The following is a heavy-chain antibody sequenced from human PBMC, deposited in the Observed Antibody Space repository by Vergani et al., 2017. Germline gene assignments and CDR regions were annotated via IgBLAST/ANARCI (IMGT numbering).Heavy chain of an antibody. CDR1: GGSISSSSYY. J-gene: IGHJ6*02. CDR2: IYYSGST. Sequence: QLQLQESGPGLVKPSETLSLTCTVSGGSISSSSYYWGWIRQPPGKGLEWIGGIYYSGSTYYNPSLKSRVTISVDTSKNQFSLKLSSVTAADTAVYYCARHVFPDGMDVWGQGTTVTVSS. V-gene: IGHV4-39*01. CDR3: ARHVFPDGMDV.